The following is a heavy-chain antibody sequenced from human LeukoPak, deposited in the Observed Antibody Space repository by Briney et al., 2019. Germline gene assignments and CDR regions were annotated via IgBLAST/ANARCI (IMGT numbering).Heavy chain of an antibody. CDR1: GYTFTGYY. Sequence: GASVKVSCKASGYTFTGYYMHWVRQASGQGLEWMGWINPNSGGTNYAQKFQGRVTMTRDTSISTAYMELSRLRSDDTAVYYCARGYGGYGNWFDPWGQGTLVTVSS. CDR2: INPNSGGT. D-gene: IGHD5-12*01. CDR3: ARGYGGYGNWFDP. V-gene: IGHV1-2*02. J-gene: IGHJ5*02.